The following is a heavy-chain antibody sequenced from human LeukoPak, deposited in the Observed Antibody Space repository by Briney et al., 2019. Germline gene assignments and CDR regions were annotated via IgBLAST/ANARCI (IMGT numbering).Heavy chain of an antibody. V-gene: IGHV3-30*03. J-gene: IGHJ4*02. CDR2: ISTDGRDK. CDR1: GFTFSSHA. D-gene: IGHD3-10*01. Sequence: GGSLRLSCAASGFTFSSHAMHWVRQAPGKGLEWVAVISTDGRDKHHAESVKGRFTISRDNSKNTLYLQMNSLRPEDTAVYYCARDRVVGGPKINYFDYWGQGTLVTVSS. CDR3: ARDRVVGGPKINYFDY.